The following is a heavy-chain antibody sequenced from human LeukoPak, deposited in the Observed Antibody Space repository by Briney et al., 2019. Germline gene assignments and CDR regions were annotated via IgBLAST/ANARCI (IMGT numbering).Heavy chain of an antibody. CDR1: GFTFKNYA. V-gene: IGHV3-21*01. CDR2: ISSSSSYI. Sequence: GGSLRLSCVASGFTFKNYAMTWVRQAPGKGLEWVSSISSSSSYIYYADSVKGRFTISRDNAKNSLYLQMNSLRAEDTAVYYCARGPPAVWGQGTLVTVSS. J-gene: IGHJ4*02. CDR3: ARGPPAV.